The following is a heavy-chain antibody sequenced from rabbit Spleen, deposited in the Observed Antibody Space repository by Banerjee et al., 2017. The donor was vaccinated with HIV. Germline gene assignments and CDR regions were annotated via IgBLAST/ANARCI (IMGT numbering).Heavy chain of an antibody. D-gene: IGHD2-1*01. J-gene: IGHJ4*01. CDR1: GFDFSSNY. Sequence: QSLEESGGDLVKPGASLTLTCKASGFDFSSNYVCWVRQAPGKGLEWIGCIYTGTGSTYYASWAKGRFTLSKTSSTTVTLQMTSLTAADTATYLCARVRNGDYTDLWGPGTLVTVS. V-gene: IGHV1S40*01. CDR2: IYTGTGST. CDR3: ARVRNGDYTDL.